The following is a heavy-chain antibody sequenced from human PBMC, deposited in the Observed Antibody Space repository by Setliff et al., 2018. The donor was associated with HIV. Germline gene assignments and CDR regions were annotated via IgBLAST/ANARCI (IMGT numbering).Heavy chain of an antibody. Sequence: PSETLSLTCTVSGASISSSHYYWGWIRQPPGKGLEWIGSICNTGSIHYNPSLESRVTISVDTSKNDFSLKMTSVTAADTAVYYCATDPGYSSTWYSESFQHWGQGTVVTVSS. CDR1: GASISSSHYY. CDR3: ATDPGYSSTWYSESFQH. V-gene: IGHV4-39*02. D-gene: IGHD6-13*01. J-gene: IGHJ1*01. CDR2: ICNTGSI.